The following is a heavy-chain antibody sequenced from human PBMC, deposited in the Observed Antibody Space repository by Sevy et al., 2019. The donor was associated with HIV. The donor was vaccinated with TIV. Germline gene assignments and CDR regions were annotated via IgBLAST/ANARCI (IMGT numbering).Heavy chain of an antibody. Sequence: SETLSLTCAVYGGSFSGYYWSWIRQPAGKGLEWIGRIYTSGSTNYNPSLKSRVTMSVDTSKNQFSLKLSSVTAADTAVYYCARGLYRFGELFLDYWGQGTLVTVSS. CDR2: IYTSGST. J-gene: IGHJ4*02. D-gene: IGHD3-10*01. CDR1: GGSFSGYY. V-gene: IGHV4-59*10. CDR3: ARGLYRFGELFLDY.